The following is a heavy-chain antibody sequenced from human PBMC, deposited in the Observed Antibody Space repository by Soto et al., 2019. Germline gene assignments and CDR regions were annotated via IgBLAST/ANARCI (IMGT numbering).Heavy chain of an antibody. CDR3: AREGVAAPYYYYGMDV. V-gene: IGHV4-59*01. Sequence: LTCTVSGGSISGSYWSWIRQTPGKVLEWVGYISYTGSTHYNPSLKSRVTISADTSKNQFSLKLSSVTTADTALYYCAREGVAAPYYYYGMDVWGQGSTVTVSS. J-gene: IGHJ6*02. D-gene: IGHD2-15*01. CDR2: ISYTGST. CDR1: GGSISGSY.